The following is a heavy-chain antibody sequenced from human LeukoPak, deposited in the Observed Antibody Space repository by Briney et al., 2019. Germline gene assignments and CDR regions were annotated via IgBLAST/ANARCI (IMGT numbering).Heavy chain of an antibody. J-gene: IGHJ5*02. CDR3: ARGEYCTSTSCHFDP. D-gene: IGHD2-2*01. Sequence: PSETLSLTCTVSGGSISSYYWSWIRQPPGKGLEWIGHIYYSGSTNYNPSLKSRVTISVDTSKNQFSLKLSSVTAADTAVYYCARGEYCTSTSCHFDPWGRGTLVTVSS. CDR1: GGSISSYY. V-gene: IGHV4-59*08. CDR2: IYYSGST.